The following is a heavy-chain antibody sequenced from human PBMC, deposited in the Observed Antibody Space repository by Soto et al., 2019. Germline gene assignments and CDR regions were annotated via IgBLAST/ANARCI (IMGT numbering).Heavy chain of an antibody. D-gene: IGHD5-18*01. Sequence: KHCWSPTLPCSASGFTFSDYYMSWIRQAPGKGLEWVSYISSSSSYTNYADSVKGRFTISRDNAKNSLYLQMNSLRAEDTAVYYCARGLDTAMVSLDYWGQGTLVTVSS. CDR2: ISSSSSYT. V-gene: IGHV3-11*06. CDR3: ARGLDTAMVSLDY. CDR1: GFTFSDYY. J-gene: IGHJ4*02.